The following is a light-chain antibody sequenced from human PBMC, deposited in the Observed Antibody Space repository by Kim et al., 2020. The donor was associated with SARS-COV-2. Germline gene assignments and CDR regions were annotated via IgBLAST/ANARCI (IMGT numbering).Light chain of an antibody. J-gene: IGKJ4*01. CDR2: DAS. Sequence: PRESAPLSYRARRSVTTNLAVYHQKPGQPPRLLTYDASNRATGIPARFSGSGSGTEFTLTISSLEPEDFAVYYCQQRESWPLTFGGGTKVDIK. V-gene: IGKV3-11*01. CDR1: RSVTTN. CDR3: QQRESWPLT.